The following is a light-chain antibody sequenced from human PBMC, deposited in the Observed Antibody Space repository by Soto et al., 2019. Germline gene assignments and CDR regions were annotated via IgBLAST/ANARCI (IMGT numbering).Light chain of an antibody. J-gene: IGLJ3*02. CDR3: QTWGTGYWV. Sequence: QLVLTQSPSASASLGASVKLTCTLSSGHSSYAIAWYQQQPEKGPRYLMKLNSDGSHTKGDGIPDRFSGPSSGAERYLTISSLQSGDEADYYCQTWGTGYWVFGGGTKLTVL. CDR2: LNSDGSH. CDR1: SGHSSYA. V-gene: IGLV4-69*01.